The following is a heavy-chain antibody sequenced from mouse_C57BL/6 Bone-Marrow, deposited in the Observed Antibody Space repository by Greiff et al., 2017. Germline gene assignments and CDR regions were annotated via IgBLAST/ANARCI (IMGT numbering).Heavy chain of an antibody. CDR2: IYPRSGNT. J-gene: IGHJ3*01. Sequence: QVQLQQSGAELARPGASVKLSCKASGYTFTSYGISWVKQRTGQGLEWIGEIYPRSGNTYYNEKFKGKATLTADKSSSTAYMELRSLTSEDSAVYFCARSDYDSSGFAYWGQGTLVTVSA. V-gene: IGHV1-81*01. CDR3: ARSDYDSSGFAY. D-gene: IGHD2-4*01. CDR1: GYTFTSYG.